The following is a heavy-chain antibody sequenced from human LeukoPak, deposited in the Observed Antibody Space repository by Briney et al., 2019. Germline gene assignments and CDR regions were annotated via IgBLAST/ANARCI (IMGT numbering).Heavy chain of an antibody. V-gene: IGHV3-20*04. J-gene: IGHJ6*03. CDR3: ARISLTTGSYYYYYMGD. CDR2: INWNGGST. D-gene: IGHD4-17*01. CDR1: GFTFDDYG. Sequence: PGGALRLSCAASGFTFDDYGMSWGSQAQGKGVEWVSGINWNGGSTGYADSVKVPFTISRDNAKPSLYLQMTSLRAEDTALYYCARISLTTGSYYYYYMGDWGKGTPVTVSS.